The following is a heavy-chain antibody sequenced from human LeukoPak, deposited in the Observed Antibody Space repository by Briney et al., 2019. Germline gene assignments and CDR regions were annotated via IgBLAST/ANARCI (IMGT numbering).Heavy chain of an antibody. CDR1: GYTFTGYY. J-gene: IGHJ4*02. CDR3: ARDKFGELFSFDY. CDR2: INPNSGGT. Sequence: GASVKVSCKASGYTFTGYYMRWVRQAPGQGLEWMGWINPNSGGTNYAQKFQGRVTMTRDTSISTAYMELSRLRSDDTAVYYCARDKFGELFSFDYWGQGTLVTVSS. V-gene: IGHV1-2*02. D-gene: IGHD3-10*01.